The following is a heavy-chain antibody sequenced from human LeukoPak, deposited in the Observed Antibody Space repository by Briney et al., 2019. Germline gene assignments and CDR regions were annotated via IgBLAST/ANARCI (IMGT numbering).Heavy chain of an antibody. V-gene: IGHV1-2*02. Sequence: ASVTVSCKASGYTFTDYFMHWVRQAPGQGVERVGWINPNSGGTKYAQKFQGRVTMTRDTSISTDYMDLSSLRSDDTAVYYCARGLGIEYCTGCTCYPNLYFDYWGQGTLVTVSS. CDR1: GYTFTDYF. CDR3: ARGLGIEYCTGCTCYPNLYFDY. J-gene: IGHJ4*02. D-gene: IGHD2-15*01. CDR2: INPNSGGT.